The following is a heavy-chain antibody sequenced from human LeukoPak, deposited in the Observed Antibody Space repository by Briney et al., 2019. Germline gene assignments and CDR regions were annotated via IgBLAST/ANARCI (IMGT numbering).Heavy chain of an antibody. CDR1: GFTASRTS. CDR3: ARRRGGYGDGDFDY. D-gene: IGHD4-17*01. Sequence: GGSLRLSCAASGFTASRTSIIWVRQAPGKGLECVSYIRGDTSTEYAEYVRGRFTISRDDAKNTVYLQMNSLRVEDTSVYYCARRRGGYGDGDFDYWGQGTLVTVSS. CDR2: IRGDTST. J-gene: IGHJ4*02. V-gene: IGHV3-66*04.